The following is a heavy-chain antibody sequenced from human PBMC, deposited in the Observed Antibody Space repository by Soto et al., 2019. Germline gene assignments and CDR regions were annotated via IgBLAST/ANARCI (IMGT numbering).Heavy chain of an antibody. J-gene: IGHJ3*02. CDR3: ARGHGDYIWGSYEANAFDI. V-gene: IGHV4-39*07. CDR2: IYYSGST. D-gene: IGHD3-16*01. CDR1: GGSISSSSYY. Sequence: SETLSLTCTVSGGSISSSSYYWGWIRQPPGKGLEWIGSIYYSGSTYYNPSLKSRVTISVDTSKNQFSLKLSSVTAADTAVYYCARGHGDYIWGSYEANAFDIWGQGTMVTVSS.